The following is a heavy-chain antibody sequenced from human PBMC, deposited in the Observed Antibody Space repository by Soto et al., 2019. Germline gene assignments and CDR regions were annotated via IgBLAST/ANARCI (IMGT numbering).Heavy chain of an antibody. J-gene: IGHJ5*02. Sequence: SETLSLTCTVSGGSISSYYWSWIRQPPGKGLEWIGYIYHSGSTYYNLSLKSRVTISVDRSKNQFSLKLSSVTAADTAVYYCARTESGTFDPWGQGTLVTVSS. CDR3: ARTESGTFDP. CDR1: GGSISSYY. D-gene: IGHD1-7*01. CDR2: IYHSGST. V-gene: IGHV4-59*12.